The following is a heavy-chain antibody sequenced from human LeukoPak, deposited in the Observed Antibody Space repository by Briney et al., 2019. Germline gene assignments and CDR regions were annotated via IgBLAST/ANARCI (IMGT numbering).Heavy chain of an antibody. J-gene: IGHJ4*01. D-gene: IGHD6-19*01. V-gene: IGHV3-23*01. Sequence: GGSLRLSCAASGFTFSNSAMSWVRQAPGKGLEWVSTLSGSGITTYYADSEKGRFTISRDNSKNTLYLQMNSLRAEDTAVYYCAKGIYSSGWGYFDYWGHGTLVTVSS. CDR1: GFTFSNSA. CDR2: LSGSGITT. CDR3: AKGIYSSGWGYFDY.